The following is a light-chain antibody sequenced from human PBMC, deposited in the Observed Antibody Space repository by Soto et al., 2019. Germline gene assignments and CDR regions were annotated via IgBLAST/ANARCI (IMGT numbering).Light chain of an antibody. CDR2: GAS. CDR3: QQYGSSTWT. J-gene: IGKJ1*01. CDR1: QSVSSSY. Sequence: EIVLTQSPGTLSLSPGERATLCCRASQSVSSSYLAWYPPQPGQATRLLIYGASSRDTGIPDRVSGSGSGTDVTLTISRLEPEDFAVYYCQQYGSSTWTFGQGTKVDIK. V-gene: IGKV3-20*01.